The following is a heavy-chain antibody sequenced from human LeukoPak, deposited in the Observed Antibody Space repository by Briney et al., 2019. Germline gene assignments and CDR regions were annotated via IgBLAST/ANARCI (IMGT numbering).Heavy chain of an antibody. V-gene: IGHV1-3*01. D-gene: IGHD3-22*01. CDR3: ASTDYYDSSGYHLRY. J-gene: IGHJ4*02. Sequence: ASVTGSCKASGYTFPNCAIHWVRPAPGQRREWMGWINADNGDTNYSHKLQGRVTITRSTSASTAYMELSSLRSEDTAVYYCASTDYYDSSGYHLRYWGQGTLVTVSS. CDR1: GYTFPNCA. CDR2: INADNGDT.